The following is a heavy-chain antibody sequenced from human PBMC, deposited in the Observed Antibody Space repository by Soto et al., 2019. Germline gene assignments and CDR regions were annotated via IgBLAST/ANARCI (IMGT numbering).Heavy chain of an antibody. CDR3: AKETEGYSTYYYYGMDV. CDR2: ISGSGGST. D-gene: IGHD5-18*01. Sequence: GGSLRLSCAASGFTFSSYAMSWVRQAPGKGLEWVSAISGSGGSTYYADSVKGRFTISRDNSKNTLYLQMNSLRAEDTAVYYCAKETEGYSTYYYYGMDVWGQGTTVTVSS. CDR1: GFTFSSYA. V-gene: IGHV3-23*01. J-gene: IGHJ6*02.